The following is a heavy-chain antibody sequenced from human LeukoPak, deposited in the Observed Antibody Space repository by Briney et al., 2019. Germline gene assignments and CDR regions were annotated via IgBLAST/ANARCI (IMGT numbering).Heavy chain of an antibody. CDR1: GYTFTGYY. V-gene: IGHV1-2*02. CDR3: ARGGGTSCLLGYCSGGSRY. J-gene: IGHJ4*02. Sequence: ASVKVSCKASGYTFTGYYMHWVRQAPGQGLEWMGWINPNSGGTNYAQKFQGRVTMTRDTSISTAYMELSRLRSDDTAVYYCARGGGTSCLLGYCSGGSRYWGQGKLVTVSS. D-gene: IGHD2-15*01. CDR2: INPNSGGT.